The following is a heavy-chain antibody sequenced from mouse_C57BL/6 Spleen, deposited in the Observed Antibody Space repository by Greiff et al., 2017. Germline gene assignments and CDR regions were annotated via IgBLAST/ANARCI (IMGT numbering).Heavy chain of an antibody. V-gene: IGHV1-69*01. CDR1: GYTFTSYW. CDR2: IDPSDSYT. D-gene: IGHD1-1*01. J-gene: IGHJ4*01. Sequence: QVQLKQPGAELVMPGASVKLSCKASGYTFTSYWMHWVKQRPGQGLEWIGEIDPSDSYTNYNQKFKGKSTLTVDKSSSTAYMQLSSLTSEDSAVYYCAREYYGSRGTYAMDYWGQGTSVTVSS. CDR3: AREYYGSRGTYAMDY.